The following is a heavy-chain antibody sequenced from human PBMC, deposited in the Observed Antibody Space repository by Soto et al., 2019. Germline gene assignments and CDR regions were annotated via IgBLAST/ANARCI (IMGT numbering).Heavy chain of an antibody. Sequence: EVQLVESGGVVVQPGGSLRLSCAASGFTFDDYTMHWVRQAPGKGLEWVSLISWDGGSTYYADSVKGRFTISRDNSKNSLYLQMNSLRTEDTVLYYSASVRRRIRATTIDTIFDYWGQGTLVTVYS. CDR3: ASVRRRIRATTIDTIFDY. CDR1: GFTFDDYT. J-gene: IGHJ4*02. D-gene: IGHD5-12*01. V-gene: IGHV3-43*01. CDR2: ISWDGGST.